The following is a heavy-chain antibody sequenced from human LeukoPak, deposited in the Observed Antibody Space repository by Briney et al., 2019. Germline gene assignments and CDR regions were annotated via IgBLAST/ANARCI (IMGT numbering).Heavy chain of an antibody. CDR2: MNPNSGNT. V-gene: IGHV1-8*01. D-gene: IGHD6-19*01. Sequence: GASVKVSCKASGYTFTSYDTNWVRQATGQGLEWMGWMNPNSGNTGYAQKFQGRVTVTRNTSISTAYMELSSLRSEDTAVYYCARVGEVAVAGTTAEYFQHWGQGTLVTVSS. CDR3: ARVGEVAVAGTTAEYFQH. CDR1: GYTFTSYD. J-gene: IGHJ1*01.